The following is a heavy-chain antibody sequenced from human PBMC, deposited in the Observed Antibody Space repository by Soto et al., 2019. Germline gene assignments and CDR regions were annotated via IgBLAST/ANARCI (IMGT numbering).Heavy chain of an antibody. Sequence: QLQLQESGSGLVKPSQTLSLTCAVSGVSISSGGYSWSWIRQPPGKGLEWIGYIYHTGSTYYNPSFRSRVTRSVDMSKSHFSQKLSAVSAADTAVYSCARGQRSWGQRPLVTVSS. CDR1: GVSISSGGYS. J-gene: IGHJ5*02. V-gene: IGHV4-30-2*01. CDR3: ARGQRS. CDR2: IYHTGST.